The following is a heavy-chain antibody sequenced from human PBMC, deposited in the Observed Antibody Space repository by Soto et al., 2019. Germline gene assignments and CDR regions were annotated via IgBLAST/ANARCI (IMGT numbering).Heavy chain of an antibody. Sequence: PGGSLRLSCTASGFTFGDYAMSWFRQAPGKGLEWVGFIRSKAYGGTTEYAASVKGRFTISRDDSKSIAYLQMNSLKTEDTAVYYCTRDTPLYYDILTGYYTRYYYYGMDVWGPGTTVT. CDR2: IRSKAYGGTT. V-gene: IGHV3-49*03. CDR1: GFTFGDYA. CDR3: TRDTPLYYDILTGYYTRYYYYGMDV. D-gene: IGHD3-9*01. J-gene: IGHJ6*02.